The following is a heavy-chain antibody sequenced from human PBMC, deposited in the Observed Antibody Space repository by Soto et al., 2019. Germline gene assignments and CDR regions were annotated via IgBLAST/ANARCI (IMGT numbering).Heavy chain of an antibody. V-gene: IGHV4-34*01. CDR1: GGSFSGYY. CDR3: ARVGEYYYGSGTYYMDV. Sequence: SETLSLTCAVYGGSFSGYYWSWIRQPPGKGLEWIGEINHSGSTNYNPSLKSRVTISVDTSKNQFSLKLSSVTAADRAVYYCARVGEYYYGSGTYYMDVWGKGTTVTVSS. D-gene: IGHD3-10*01. CDR2: INHSGST. J-gene: IGHJ6*03.